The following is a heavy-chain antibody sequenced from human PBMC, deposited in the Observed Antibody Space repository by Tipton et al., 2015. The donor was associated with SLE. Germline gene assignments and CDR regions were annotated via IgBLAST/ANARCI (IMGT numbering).Heavy chain of an antibody. J-gene: IGHJ6*02. D-gene: IGHD1-26*01. CDR1: GYSISSGYY. Sequence: TLSLTCTVSGYSISSGYYWGWIRQPPGKGLEWIGSIYHSGSTNYNPSLKSRVTISVDTSKNQFSLKLSSVTAADTAVYYCARRGVSGSRDVWGQGTTVTVSS. CDR3: ARRGVSGSRDV. CDR2: IYHSGST. V-gene: IGHV4-38-2*02.